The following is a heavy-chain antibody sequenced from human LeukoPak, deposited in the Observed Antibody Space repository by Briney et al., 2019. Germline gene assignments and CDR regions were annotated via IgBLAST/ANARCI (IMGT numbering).Heavy chain of an antibody. CDR3: ATDPATVGITTRDF. CDR1: GFIFSNYV. Sequence: PGGSLRLSCAASGFIFSNYVTNWVRQAPGKGLEWVSTISGRGGTINYADFVKGRFTISRDNSKSTLYLQMNSLRAEDTAVYYCATDPATVGITTRDFWGQGTLVTVSS. V-gene: IGHV3-23*01. J-gene: IGHJ4*02. D-gene: IGHD1-26*01. CDR2: ISGRGGTI.